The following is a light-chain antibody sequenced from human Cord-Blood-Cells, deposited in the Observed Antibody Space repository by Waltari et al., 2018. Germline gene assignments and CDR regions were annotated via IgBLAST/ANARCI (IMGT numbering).Light chain of an antibody. Sequence: DIQMTQSPSSLSASVGDRVPITCRASQSISSYLNWYQQKPGKAPKLLIYAASSLQSGVPSRFSGSGSGTDFTLTISSLQPEDFATYYCQQSYSTPYTFSQGTKLEIK. CDR1: QSISSY. CDR3: QQSYSTPYT. J-gene: IGKJ2*01. CDR2: AAS. V-gene: IGKV1-39*01.